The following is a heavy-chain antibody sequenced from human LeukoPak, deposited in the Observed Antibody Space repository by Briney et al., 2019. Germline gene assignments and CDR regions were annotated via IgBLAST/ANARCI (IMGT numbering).Heavy chain of an antibody. D-gene: IGHD1-26*01. CDR1: GFTVSSNY. CDR2: IYSGGST. Sequence: SGGSLRLSCAASGFTVSSNYMSWVRQAPGKGLEWVSVIYSGGSTYYADSVKGRFTISRDNSKNTLYPQMNSLRAEDTAVYYCAVEPDFDYWGQGTLVTVSS. CDR3: AVEPDFDY. J-gene: IGHJ4*02. V-gene: IGHV3-66*01.